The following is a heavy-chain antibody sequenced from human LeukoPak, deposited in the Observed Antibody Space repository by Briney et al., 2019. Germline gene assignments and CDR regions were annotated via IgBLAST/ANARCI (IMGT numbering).Heavy chain of an antibody. J-gene: IGHJ4*02. CDR3: QASRDGYNTNY. CDR1: GYTLTELS. V-gene: IGHV1-24*01. CDR2: FDPEDGET. Sequence: ASVKVSCKVSGYTLTELSMHWVRQAPGKGLEWMGGFDPEDGETIYAQKFQGRVTMIEDTSTDTAYMELSSLRSEDTAVYYCQASRDGYNTNYWGQGTLVTVSS. D-gene: IGHD5-12*01.